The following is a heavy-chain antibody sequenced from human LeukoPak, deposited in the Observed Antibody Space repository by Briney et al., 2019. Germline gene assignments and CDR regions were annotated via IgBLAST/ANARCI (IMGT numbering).Heavy chain of an antibody. CDR3: ARDFYSNYAGYDY. CDR1: GFTFSSYS. Sequence: GGSLRLSCAASGFTFSSYSMNWVRQAPGKGLEWVSSISSSSSYIYYADSVKGRFTISRDNAKNSLYLQMNSLRAEDTAVYYCARDFYSNYAGYDYWGQGTLVTVSS. J-gene: IGHJ4*02. D-gene: IGHD4-11*01. CDR2: ISSSSSYI. V-gene: IGHV3-21*01.